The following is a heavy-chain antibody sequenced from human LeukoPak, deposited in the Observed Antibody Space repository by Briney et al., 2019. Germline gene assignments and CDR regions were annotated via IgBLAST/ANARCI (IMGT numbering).Heavy chain of an antibody. CDR2: INAGNGNT. CDR1: GYTFTSYA. Sequence: ASVKVSCKASGYTFTSYAMHWVRQAPGQRLEWMGWINAGNGNTKYSQEFQGRVTITRDTSASTAYMELSSLRSEDMAVYYCARDHGRSFQWLAFDYWGQGTLVTVSS. CDR3: ARDHGRSFQWLAFDY. D-gene: IGHD6-19*01. V-gene: IGHV1-3*03. J-gene: IGHJ4*02.